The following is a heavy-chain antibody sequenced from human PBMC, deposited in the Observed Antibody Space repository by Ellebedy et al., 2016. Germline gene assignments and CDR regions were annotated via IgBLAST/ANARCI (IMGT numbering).Heavy chain of an antibody. J-gene: IGHJ5*02. D-gene: IGHD3-22*01. CDR3: ARETSYYYNP. V-gene: IGHV3-11*01. Sequence: GESLKISXAASGFTFSDYYMTWIRQAPGKGLEWVSYISSSGSTISYADSVKGRFTISRDNAKNSLYLQMNSLRAEDTAVYYCARETSYYYNPWGQGTLVTVSS. CDR2: ISSSGSTI. CDR1: GFTFSDYY.